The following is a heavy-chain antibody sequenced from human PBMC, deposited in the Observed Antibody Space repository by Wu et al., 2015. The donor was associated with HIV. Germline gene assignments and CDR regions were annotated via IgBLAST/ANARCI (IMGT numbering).Heavy chain of an antibody. J-gene: IGHJ1*01. V-gene: IGHV1-18*01. Sequence: QVQLVQSGAEVKKPGASVKASCKASGYTFTSYGISWVRQAPGQGLEWMGWISAYNGNTNYAQKVQGRVTMTTDTSTSTAYMELRSLRSDDTAVYYCARVPGVVVPAATEYFQHWGQGTLVTVSS. CDR2: ISAYNGNT. D-gene: IGHD2-2*01. CDR3: ARVPGVVVPAATEYFQH. CDR1: GYTFTSYG.